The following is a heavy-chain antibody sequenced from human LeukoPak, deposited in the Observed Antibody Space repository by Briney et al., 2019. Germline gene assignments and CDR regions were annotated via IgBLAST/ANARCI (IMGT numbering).Heavy chain of an antibody. CDR3: AKDQDSSGRLIYYYYYGMDV. CDR2: ISGSGGST. Sequence: PGGSLRLSCAASGFTFSSYAMSWVRQAPGKGLEWVSAISGSGGSTYYADSVKGRFTISRDNSKNTLYLQMNSLRAEDTAVYYCAKDQDSSGRLIYYYYYGMDVWGQGTLVTVSS. CDR1: GFTFSSYA. D-gene: IGHD6-19*01. J-gene: IGHJ6*02. V-gene: IGHV3-23*01.